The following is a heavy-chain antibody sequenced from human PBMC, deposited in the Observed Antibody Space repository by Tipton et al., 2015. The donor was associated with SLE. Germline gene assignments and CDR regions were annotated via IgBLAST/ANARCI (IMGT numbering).Heavy chain of an antibody. CDR1: GGSISSYY. V-gene: IGHV4-59*04. D-gene: IGHD1-1*01. Sequence: TLSLTCTVSGGSISSYYWSWIRQPPGKGLEWIGYIYYSGSTYYNPSLKSRVTVSVDTSKNQFSLKLSSVTAADTAVYYCAFQLGPGAFDIWGQGTMATVSS. CDR3: AFQLGPGAFDI. CDR2: IYYSGST. J-gene: IGHJ3*02.